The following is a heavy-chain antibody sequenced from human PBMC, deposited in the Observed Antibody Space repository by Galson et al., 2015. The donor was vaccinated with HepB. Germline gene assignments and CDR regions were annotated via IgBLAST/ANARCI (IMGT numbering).Heavy chain of an antibody. CDR1: GFTFNSYA. CDR2: ISYDGSNK. Sequence: SLRLSCAAPGFTFNSYAMHWVRQAPGKGLEWVAVISYDGSNKYYADSVKGRFTISRDNSKNTLFLQMNSLRAEDTAVYYCARDYGDYAEEYYFDYWGQGTLVTVSS. D-gene: IGHD4-17*01. V-gene: IGHV3-30-3*01. CDR3: ARDYGDYAEEYYFDY. J-gene: IGHJ4*02.